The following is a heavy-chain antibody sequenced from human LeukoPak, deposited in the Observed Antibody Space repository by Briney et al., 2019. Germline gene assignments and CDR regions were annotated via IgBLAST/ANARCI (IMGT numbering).Heavy chain of an antibody. CDR1: GFTFSSYS. V-gene: IGHV3-74*01. CDR3: VRGGVVGDY. Sequence: GGSLRLSCAASGFTFSSYSMNWVRQDPDKGLVWVSRITSDGGVTNYADSVKGRFTISRDNAQNTLYLQMDSLRAEDTAVYYCVRGGVVGDYWGQGALVTVSS. D-gene: IGHD3-16*01. J-gene: IGHJ4*02. CDR2: ITSDGGVT.